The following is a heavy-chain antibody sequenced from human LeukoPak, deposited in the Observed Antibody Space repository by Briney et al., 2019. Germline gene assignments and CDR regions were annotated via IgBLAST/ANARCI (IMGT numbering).Heavy chain of an antibody. V-gene: IGHV1-69*04. J-gene: IGHJ5*02. CDR2: IIPILGIA. Sequence: ASVKVSCKASGGTFSSYAISWVRQAPGQGLEWMGRIIPILGIANYAQKFQGRVTITADKSTSTAYMELSSLRSEDTAVYYCAXDQGVSPENWFDPWGQGTLVTVSS. CDR3: AXDQGVSPENWFDP. D-gene: IGHD1-14*01. CDR1: GGTFSSYA.